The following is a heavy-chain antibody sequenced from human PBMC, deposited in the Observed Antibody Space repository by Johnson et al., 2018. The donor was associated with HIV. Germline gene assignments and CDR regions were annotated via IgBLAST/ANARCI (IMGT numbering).Heavy chain of an antibody. Sequence: VQLVESGGGVVQPGRSLRLSCAASGFTFSTYGMHWVRKAPGKGLEWVAVISYDGSNKYYADSVKGRFTIYRDNSKNTLYLQMNSLRAEDTAVYYCARVQWLILDAFDIWGQGTMVTVSS. CDR2: ISYDGSNK. CDR3: ARVQWLILDAFDI. D-gene: IGHD6-19*01. V-gene: IGHV3-30*19. J-gene: IGHJ3*02. CDR1: GFTFSTYG.